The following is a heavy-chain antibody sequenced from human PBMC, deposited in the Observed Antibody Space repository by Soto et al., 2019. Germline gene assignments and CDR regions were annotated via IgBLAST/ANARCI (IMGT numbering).Heavy chain of an antibody. D-gene: IGHD6-19*01. CDR3: AKEYRIAVTDMGPIFDY. J-gene: IGHJ4*02. CDR1: GFTFSSFA. CDR2: IRGSGAGT. Sequence: GGSLRLSCAASGFTFSSFAMSWVRQAPGKGLEWVSAIRGSGAGTYYADSVKGRFTISRDNSKNTLYLQMDSLRAEDTAVYYCAKEYRIAVTDMGPIFDYWGQGTLVTVSS. V-gene: IGHV3-23*01.